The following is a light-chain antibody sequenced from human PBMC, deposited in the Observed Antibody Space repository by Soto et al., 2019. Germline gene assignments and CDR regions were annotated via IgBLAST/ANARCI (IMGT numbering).Light chain of an antibody. J-gene: IGKJ2*01. CDR1: QSVGSN. V-gene: IGKV3-15*01. Sequence: EVVMTQSPATLSVSPGEKATLSCRASQSVGSNLAWYQQKPGQAPRLLIYGASTRATGIPARFSGSGSGTEFTLTISSLQSEDFAVYYCQPYNNWPPYTFGQGTKLEIK. CDR3: QPYNNWPPYT. CDR2: GAS.